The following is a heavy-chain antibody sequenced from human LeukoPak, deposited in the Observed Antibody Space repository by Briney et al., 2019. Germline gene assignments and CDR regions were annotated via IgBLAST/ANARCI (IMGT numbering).Heavy chain of an antibody. CDR2: IDTNTGNP. J-gene: IGHJ4*02. CDR1: GYTFTKYA. CDR3: ANCYDSSGFFAY. V-gene: IGHV7-4-1*02. Sequence: RASVKVSCKGSGYTFTKYAISWVRQAPGQGLEYMGWIDTNTGNPTYAQGFTGRFVFSLDTSVSTAYLQISSPKAEDSAIYFCANCYDSSGFFAYWGQGTLVTVSS. D-gene: IGHD3-22*01.